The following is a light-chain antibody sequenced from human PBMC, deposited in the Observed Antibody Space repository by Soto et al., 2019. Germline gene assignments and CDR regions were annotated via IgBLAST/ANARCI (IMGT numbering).Light chain of an antibody. V-gene: IGKV3-15*01. CDR1: QSVSSN. CDR2: GAS. Sequence: EIVMTQSPATLSVSPGERATLSCGASQSVSSNLAWYQQKPGQAPRLLIYGASTRATGIPARFSGSGSGTEFTLTINSLQSEDSAVYYCQQYTKWPLTFGQGTKVDIK. CDR3: QQYTKWPLT. J-gene: IGKJ1*01.